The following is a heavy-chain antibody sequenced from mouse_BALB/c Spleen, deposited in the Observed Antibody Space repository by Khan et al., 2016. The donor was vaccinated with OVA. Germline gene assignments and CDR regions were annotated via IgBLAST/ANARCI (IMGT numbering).Heavy chain of an antibody. CDR1: GYTFTTYT. D-gene: IGHD2-14*01. CDR3: AREGAYYRSDGWFSY. V-gene: IGHV1-4*01. Sequence: VELVESGAELARPGASVKMSCKASGYTFTTYTMHWVKQRPGQGLEWIGYINPSNGYTNYNQKFKDKSTLTADKSSSTAYMQLSRLTSDYSAVYYCAREGAYYRSDGWFSYWGQGTLVTVSA. CDR2: INPSNGYT. J-gene: IGHJ3*01.